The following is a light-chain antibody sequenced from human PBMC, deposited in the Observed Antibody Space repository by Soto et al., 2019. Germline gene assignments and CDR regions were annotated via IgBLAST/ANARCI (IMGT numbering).Light chain of an antibody. Sequence: QCVLTQPPSVSGSPGQSVTISCTGTSSDVGSYNRVSWYQQPPGTAPKLMIYEVSNRPSGVPDRFSGSKSGNTASLTISGLQAEDEADYYCSSYTSSITYVFGTGTKVPS. CDR1: SSDVGSYNR. V-gene: IGLV2-18*02. CDR3: SSYTSSITYV. J-gene: IGLJ1*01. CDR2: EVS.